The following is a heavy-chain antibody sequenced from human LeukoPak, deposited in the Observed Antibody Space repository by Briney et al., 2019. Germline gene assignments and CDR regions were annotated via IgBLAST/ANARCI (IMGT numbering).Heavy chain of an antibody. J-gene: IGHJ5*02. Sequence: ASVKVSCKASGYTFTSYGISWVRQAPGQGLEWMGWISAYNGNTNYAQKLQGRVTMTTDTSTSTAYMELRSLRSDDTAVYYCARQIRNCSGGSCYDWFDPWGQGTLVTVSS. D-gene: IGHD2-15*01. CDR2: ISAYNGNT. CDR1: GYTFTSYG. CDR3: ARQIRNCSGGSCYDWFDP. V-gene: IGHV1-18*01.